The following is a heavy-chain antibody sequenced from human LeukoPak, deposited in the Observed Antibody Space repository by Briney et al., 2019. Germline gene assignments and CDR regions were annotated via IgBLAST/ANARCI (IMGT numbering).Heavy chain of an antibody. CDR2: ISGSGGST. Sequence: GRSLRLSCAASGFTFSSYAMSWVRQAPGKGLEWVSAISGSGGSTYHADSVKGRFTISRDNSKNTLYLQMNSLRAEDTAVYYCAKTRISSGWYNYFDYWGQGTLVTVSS. J-gene: IGHJ4*02. V-gene: IGHV3-23*01. CDR3: AKTRISSGWYNYFDY. D-gene: IGHD6-19*01. CDR1: GFTFSSYA.